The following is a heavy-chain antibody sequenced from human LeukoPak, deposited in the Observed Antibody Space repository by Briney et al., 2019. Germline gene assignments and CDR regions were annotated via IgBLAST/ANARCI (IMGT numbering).Heavy chain of an antibody. CDR1: GFTFSSYA. CDR2: ISGNGGST. Sequence: GGSLRLSCAASGFTFSSYAMSWVRQAPGKGLEWVSAISGNGGSTYYADSVKGRFPISRDSSKNTLYLQMNSLRAEDTAVYYCAKCTRVDWLPIDFWGQGTLVTVSS. J-gene: IGHJ4*02. D-gene: IGHD3-9*01. CDR3: AKCTRVDWLPIDF. V-gene: IGHV3-23*01.